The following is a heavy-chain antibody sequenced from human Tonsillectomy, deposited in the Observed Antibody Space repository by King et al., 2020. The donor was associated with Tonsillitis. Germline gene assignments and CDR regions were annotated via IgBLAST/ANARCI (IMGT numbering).Heavy chain of an antibody. CDR3: ARLGPGIAVHFDH. V-gene: IGHV5-10-1*03. D-gene: IGHD6-19*01. CDR2: IDPRDSYT. J-gene: IGHJ4*02. Sequence: QLVQSGAEVKKPGESLRISCKGSGYSFVNYWITWVRQMPGKGLEWRGRIDPRDSYTNYSPSLEGHVTISADRSISTAYLQWSSLKASDTAMYYCARLGPGIAVHFDHWGQGSLVTVSS. CDR1: GYSFVNYW.